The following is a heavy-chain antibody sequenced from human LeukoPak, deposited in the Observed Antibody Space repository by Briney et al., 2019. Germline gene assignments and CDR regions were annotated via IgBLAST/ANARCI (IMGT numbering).Heavy chain of an antibody. CDR3: ARVRDTSMVYDALDI. Sequence: SETLSLTCTVSGGSISSSRYYWGWIRQPPGKGLEGMGRIYYSGSTYYNPSLKSRVTISVDTSKNQFSLKLSSVTAADTAVYYCARVRDTSMVYDALDIWGQGTMVTVSS. V-gene: IGHV4-39*07. J-gene: IGHJ3*02. CDR2: IYYSGST. D-gene: IGHD5-18*01. CDR1: GGSISSSRYY.